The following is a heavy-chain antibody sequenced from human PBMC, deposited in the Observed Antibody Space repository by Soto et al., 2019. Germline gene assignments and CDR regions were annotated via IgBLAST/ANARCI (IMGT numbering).Heavy chain of an antibody. J-gene: IGHJ4*02. V-gene: IGHV3-30*18. D-gene: IGHD6-19*01. CDR3: AKEIAVADQFDY. CDR2: ISNDGSNK. Sequence: GGSLRLSCAASGFTFSSYGIHWVRQAPGKGLEWVAVISNDGSNKYYADSVKGRFTISRDNSKNTLYLQMNSLRTEDTAVHYCAKEIAVADQFDYWGQGTLVTVSS. CDR1: GFTFSSYG.